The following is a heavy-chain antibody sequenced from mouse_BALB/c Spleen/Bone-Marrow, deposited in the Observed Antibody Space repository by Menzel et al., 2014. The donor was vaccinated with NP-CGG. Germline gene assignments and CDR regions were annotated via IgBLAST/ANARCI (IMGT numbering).Heavy chain of an antibody. V-gene: IGHV1-22*01. CDR3: ARARWYDY. CDR1: GYSFTDYT. CDR2: FNPNNGGT. Sequence: VQLQQPGPELVKPGSSVKMSCKTSGYSFTDYTIHWVKRSHGKSLEWIGDFNPNNGGTDYNQKFQDKATLTVDKSSRTAFMEFRSLTFEDSAVYYCARARWYDYWGQGTTLTVSS. J-gene: IGHJ2*01. D-gene: IGHD1-1*02.